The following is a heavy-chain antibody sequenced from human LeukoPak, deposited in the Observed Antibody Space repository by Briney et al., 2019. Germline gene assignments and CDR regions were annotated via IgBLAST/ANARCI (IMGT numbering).Heavy chain of an antibody. CDR1: GFTFSSYE. V-gene: IGHV3-15*01. J-gene: IGHJ6*02. Sequence: PGGSLRLSCAASGFTFSSYEMNWVRQAPGKGLEWVGRIKRKTDGGATDYAAPVKGRFTISRDDSKNTLYLHMNSLKTEDTGVYYCTSPSSPYYYYNMDVWGQGTTVTVSS. CDR2: IKRKTDGGAT. CDR3: TSPSSPYYYYNMDV.